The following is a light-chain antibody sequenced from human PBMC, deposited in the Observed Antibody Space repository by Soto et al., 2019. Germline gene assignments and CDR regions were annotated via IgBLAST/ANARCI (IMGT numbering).Light chain of an antibody. V-gene: IGKV1-5*01. CDR2: AAS. J-gene: IGKJ1*01. CDR1: QTISSW. CDR3: QQYKSYLRT. Sequence: DIQMTQSTSTMSASVGDRATTTCRASQTISSWLAWYQQKPGKAPKLLIYAASTLESGVSSRFSGRGSGTEFTLTINSLQPEDFATYYCQQYKSYLRTFGQGTKVDI.